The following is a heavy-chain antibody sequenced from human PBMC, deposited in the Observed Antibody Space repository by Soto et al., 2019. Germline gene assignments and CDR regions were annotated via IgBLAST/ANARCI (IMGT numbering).Heavy chain of an antibody. Sequence: QVQLQESGPGLVKPSGTLSLTCAVSGGSISSSNWWSWGRQPPGRGLEWIGEISHSGSTNYNPSLKSRGTMSVDKSKNHFSRNVTSVIAAGTAVYYCVRTGRDWGQGTLVTVSS. CDR2: ISHSGST. CDR1: GGSISSSNW. D-gene: IGHD2-15*01. CDR3: VRTGRD. V-gene: IGHV4-4*02. J-gene: IGHJ4*02.